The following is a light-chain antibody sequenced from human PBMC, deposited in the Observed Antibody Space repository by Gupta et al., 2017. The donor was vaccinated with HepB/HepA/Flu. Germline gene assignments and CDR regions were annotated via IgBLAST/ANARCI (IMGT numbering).Light chain of an antibody. CDR1: QSIGSW. J-gene: IGKJ2*04. V-gene: IGKV1-5*03. CDR2: KAS. Sequence: DIQMTQSPSSLSASVGNRVTITCRASQSIGSWLAWYQQKPGKAPKLLIYKASTLESGVPSRFCGSGSAAEFTTTISSLQPDDLATYYCQQHSSISICSFGQGTKVEI. CDR3: QQHSSISICS.